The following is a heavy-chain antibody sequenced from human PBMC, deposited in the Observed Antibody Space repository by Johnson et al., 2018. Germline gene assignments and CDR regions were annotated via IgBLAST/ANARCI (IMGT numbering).Heavy chain of an antibody. CDR1: GFTFSSYW. D-gene: IGHD5-24*01. CDR3: AREGTEMAKDFQH. CDR2: INSDGSST. V-gene: IGHV3-74*01. J-gene: IGHJ1*01. Sequence: EVQLVESGGGLVQPGGSLRLSCAASGFTFSSYWMHWVRQVPGKGLVWVSRINSDGSSTSYADSGKGRFTISRDNAKNTLYRQKNSLGAGDTAVYYGAREGTEMAKDFQHWGQGTLVTVSS.